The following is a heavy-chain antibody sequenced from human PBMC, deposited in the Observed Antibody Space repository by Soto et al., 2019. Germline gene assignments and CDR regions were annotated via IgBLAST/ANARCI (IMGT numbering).Heavy chain of an antibody. CDR2: ISGRDDSA. V-gene: IGHV3-23*01. Sequence: GPSLRLSCEASGFLFSAFDMSWVRQPPGKGLEWVSVISGRDDSANYADSVKGRFTISKDKSSDTLYLQMNNLRAEDTAVYYCVKGAWLDYWGQGP. D-gene: IGHD6-19*01. CDR3: VKGAWLDY. CDR1: GFLFSAFD. J-gene: IGHJ4*02.